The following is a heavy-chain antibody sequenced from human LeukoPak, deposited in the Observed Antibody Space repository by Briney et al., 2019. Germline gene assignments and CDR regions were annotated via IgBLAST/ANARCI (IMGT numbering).Heavy chain of an antibody. CDR1: GYTFTSYG. J-gene: IGHJ4*02. CDR3: ARAKGRRYSSSWYDY. CDR2: ISACNGNT. V-gene: IGHV1-18*01. D-gene: IGHD6-13*01. Sequence: ASVKVSCKASGYTFTSYGISWVRQAPGQGLEWMGWISACNGNTNYAQKLQGRVTMTTDTSTSTAYMELRSLRSDDTAVYYCARAKGRRYSSSWYDYWGQGTLVTVSS.